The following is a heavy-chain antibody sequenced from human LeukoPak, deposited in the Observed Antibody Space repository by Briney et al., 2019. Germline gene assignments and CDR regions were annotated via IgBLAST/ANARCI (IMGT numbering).Heavy chain of an antibody. J-gene: IGHJ4*02. CDR3: AGATLFDYGDLNY. D-gene: IGHD4-17*01. Sequence: GGSLRLSCAASGFTFSSYGMSWVRQAPGKGLEWVSVIYSGGSTYYADSVKGRFTISRDNSKNTLYLQMNSLRAEDTAVYYCAGATLFDYGDLNYWGQGTLVTVSS. CDR2: IYSGGST. CDR1: GFTFSSYG. V-gene: IGHV3-53*01.